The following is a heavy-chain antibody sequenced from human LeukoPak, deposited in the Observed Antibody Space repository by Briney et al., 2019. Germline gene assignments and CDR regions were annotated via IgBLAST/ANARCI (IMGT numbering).Heavy chain of an antibody. D-gene: IGHD6-19*01. V-gene: IGHV3-74*01. CDR2: INTDGTVT. Sequence: GGSLRLSCAASGFTFSKYWMLWVRQAPGKGLESVSRINTDGTVTTYADSVKGRFTVSRDNADNTMFLQMNSLRDEDTAVYYCATKQWLAPPPDSWGQGTPVTVSS. J-gene: IGHJ4*02. CDR3: ATKQWLAPPPDS. CDR1: GFTFSKYW.